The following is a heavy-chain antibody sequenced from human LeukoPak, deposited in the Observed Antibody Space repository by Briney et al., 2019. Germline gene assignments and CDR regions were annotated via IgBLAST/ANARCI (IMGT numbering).Heavy chain of an antibody. J-gene: IGHJ4*02. CDR3: ARDQEYSNLPGDY. D-gene: IGHD4-11*01. Sequence: GGSLRLSCAASGFTFSSYSMNWVRQAPGKGLEWVSSISSSSSYIYYADSVKGRFTISRDNAKNSLYLQMNSLRAEDTALYYCARDQEYSNLPGDYWGQGTLVTVSS. CDR1: GFTFSSYS. V-gene: IGHV3-21*04. CDR2: ISSSSSYI.